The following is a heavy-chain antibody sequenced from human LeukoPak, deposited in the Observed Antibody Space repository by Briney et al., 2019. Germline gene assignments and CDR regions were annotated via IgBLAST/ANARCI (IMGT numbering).Heavy chain of an antibody. CDR1: VFTFISYW. J-gene: IGHJ4*02. CDR3: ATATAVTPS. V-gene: IGHV3-7*01. D-gene: IGHD4-17*01. Sequence: GGSLRLSCAASVFTFISYWMSWVRQAPGKGLEWVANINRDGSEKNYVDSVKGRFTISRDNAKNSLYLQMNSLRAEDTAVYYCATATAVTPSWGQGTLVTVSS. CDR2: INRDGSEK.